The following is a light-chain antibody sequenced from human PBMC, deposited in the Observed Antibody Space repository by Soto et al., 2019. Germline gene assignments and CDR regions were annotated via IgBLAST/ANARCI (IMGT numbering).Light chain of an antibody. V-gene: IGKV1-5*01. CDR3: QQYSLYWT. Sequence: DIQMTQSPSTLSAXVXXXXXXXXRASQGISSWVAWYQQKPGKVPKLLIYDASTLQSGVPSRFSGSGSGTEFTLTITSLQPDDFATYYCQQYSLYWTFGQGTKVDIK. CDR2: DAS. CDR1: QGISSW. J-gene: IGKJ1*01.